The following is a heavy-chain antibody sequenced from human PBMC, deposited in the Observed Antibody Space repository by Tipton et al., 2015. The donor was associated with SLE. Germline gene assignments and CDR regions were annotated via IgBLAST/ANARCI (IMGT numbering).Heavy chain of an antibody. D-gene: IGHD5-18*01. CDR1: GGSVTTYDNY. V-gene: IGHV4-61*08. Sequence: TLSLTCTVSGGSVTTYDNYWSWLRQSPGKGLEWIGYMSYSGITNYNPSLQSRVTISVDTSKNQFSLKLSSVTAADTAVYYCARKDTTMVWGDYYYGMDVWGQGTTVTVSS. CDR3: ARKDTTMVWGDYYYGMDV. J-gene: IGHJ6*02. CDR2: MSYSGIT.